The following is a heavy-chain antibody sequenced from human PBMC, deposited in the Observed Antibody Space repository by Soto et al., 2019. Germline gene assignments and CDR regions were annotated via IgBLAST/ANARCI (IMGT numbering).Heavy chain of an antibody. CDR2: IIPIFGTA. Sequence: SVKVSCKASGGTFSSYAISWVRQAPGQGLEWMGGIIPIFGTANYAQKFQGRVTITADESTSTAYMELSSLRSEDTAVYYCAREAVTMTVVVIPYGMDVWGHGTTVTVSS. V-gene: IGHV1-69*13. D-gene: IGHD3-22*01. J-gene: IGHJ6*02. CDR3: AREAVTMTVVVIPYGMDV. CDR1: GGTFSSYA.